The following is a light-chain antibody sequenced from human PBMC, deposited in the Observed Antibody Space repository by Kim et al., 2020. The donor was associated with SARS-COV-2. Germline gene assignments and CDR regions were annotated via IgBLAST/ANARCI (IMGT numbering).Light chain of an antibody. V-gene: IGKV3-15*01. Sequence: SVYAGETATPSCRASQSVFPNLACYRQNPAQAPSPLIYVASNRATGFPARFSGMGSGTDFTLTISSLQSADFAVYFFKQYNQWPNTFGQGPKLEI. CDR3: KQYNQWPNT. J-gene: IGKJ2*01. CDR1: QSVFPN. CDR2: VAS.